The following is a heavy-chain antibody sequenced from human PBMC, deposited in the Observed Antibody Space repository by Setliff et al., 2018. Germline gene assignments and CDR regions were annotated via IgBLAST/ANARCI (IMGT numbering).Heavy chain of an antibody. V-gene: IGHV4-4*02. D-gene: IGHD2-15*01. J-gene: IGHJ5*02. CDR1: GGSISSSNW. CDR3: ARERRGGGSPAMPINWFDP. Sequence: SETLSLTCAVSGGSISSSNWWSWVRQPPGKGLEWIGEIYHSGSTNYNPSLKSRVTISVDKSKNQFSLKLSSVTASDTAVYYCARERRGGGSPAMPINWFDPWGQGTLVTVSS. CDR2: IYHSGST.